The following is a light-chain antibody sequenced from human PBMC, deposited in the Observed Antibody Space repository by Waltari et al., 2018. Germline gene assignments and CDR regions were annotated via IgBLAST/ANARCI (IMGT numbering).Light chain of an antibody. Sequence: QSALTQPASVSGSPGQSITISCTGTSSDVGVFNYVSWYQQHPGKAPKLIIYDVTNRPSGVSSRFSASKFGNMASLTISGLQADDEADYYCSSYSSSSALRVFGGGTKLTVL. J-gene: IGLJ3*02. CDR1: SSDVGVFNY. CDR2: DVT. CDR3: SSYSSSSALRV. V-gene: IGLV2-14*03.